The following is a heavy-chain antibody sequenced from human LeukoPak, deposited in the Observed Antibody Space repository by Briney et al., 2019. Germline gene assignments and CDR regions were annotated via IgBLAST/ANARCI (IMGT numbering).Heavy chain of an antibody. CDR1: GYTFTGYY. D-gene: IGHD3-10*01. CDR2: ISPNSGAT. V-gene: IGHV1-2*02. J-gene: IGHJ3*02. Sequence: ASVKVSCKASGYTFTGYYMHWVRQAPGQGLEWMAWISPNSGATNSAQKFQGRVTMTRDTSISTAYMELSRLRSDDTAVYYCARFGAPQRSGAPLGINAFDMWGQGTMVTVSS. CDR3: ARFGAPQRSGAPLGINAFDM.